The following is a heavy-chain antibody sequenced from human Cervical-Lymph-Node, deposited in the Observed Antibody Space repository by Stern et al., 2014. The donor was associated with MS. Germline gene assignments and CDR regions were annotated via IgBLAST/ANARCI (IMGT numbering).Heavy chain of an antibody. Sequence: VQLVESGPGLVKPSETLSLTCTVSGGAVSDYYWTWIRQPPGKGLEWIGYISDPGTTNYNPSLHKRGTITLDTSQNQVSLRLRSVTAADTAVYYCARDPSTTASDWFFDLWGRGSLVTVSS. CDR3: ARDPSTTASDWFFDL. CDR2: ISDPGTT. V-gene: IGHV4-59*02. J-gene: IGHJ2*01. CDR1: GGAVSDYY. D-gene: IGHD2-21*02.